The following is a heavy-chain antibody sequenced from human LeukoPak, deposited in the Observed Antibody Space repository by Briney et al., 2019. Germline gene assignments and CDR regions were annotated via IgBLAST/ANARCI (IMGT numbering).Heavy chain of an antibody. V-gene: IGHV4-59*01. CDR2: IYYSGST. D-gene: IGHD2-2*02. J-gene: IGHJ3*02. CDR1: SGSISSYY. Sequence: SETLSLTCTVSSGSISSYYWSWIRQPPGKGLEWIGYIYYSGSTNYSPSLESRVTISVDTSKNQFSLKLSSVTAADTAVYYCARSDGYCSSTSCYNVGAFDIWGQGTMVTISS. CDR3: ARSDGYCSSTSCYNVGAFDI.